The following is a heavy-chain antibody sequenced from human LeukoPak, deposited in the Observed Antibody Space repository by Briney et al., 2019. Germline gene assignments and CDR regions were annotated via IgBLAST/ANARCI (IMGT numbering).Heavy chain of an antibody. J-gene: IGHJ4*02. V-gene: IGHV1-69*05. D-gene: IGHD2-15*01. CDR2: IIPILGTA. Sequence: ASVKVSCKATGVTFSSYAISWVRQAPGQGLEWMGGIIPILGTANYAQKFQGRVTITTDESTSTAYMELSSLRSEDTAVYYCARGGGSSSDLFGYGYVYYFDYWGQGTLVTVSS. CDR1: GVTFSSYA. CDR3: ARGGGSSSDLFGYGYVYYFDY.